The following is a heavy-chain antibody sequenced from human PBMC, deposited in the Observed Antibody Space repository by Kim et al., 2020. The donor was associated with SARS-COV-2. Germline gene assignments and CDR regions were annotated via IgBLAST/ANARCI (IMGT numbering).Heavy chain of an antibody. CDR1: GGTFSSYA. CDR3: ARDLRYYYYYGMDV. Sequence: SVKVSCKASGGTFSSYAISWVRQAPGQGLEWMGGIIPIFGTANYAQKFQGRVTITADQSTSTAYMELSSLRSEDTAVYYCARDLRYYYYYGMDVWGQGTTVTVSS. J-gene: IGHJ6*02. V-gene: IGHV1-69*13. CDR2: IIPIFGTA.